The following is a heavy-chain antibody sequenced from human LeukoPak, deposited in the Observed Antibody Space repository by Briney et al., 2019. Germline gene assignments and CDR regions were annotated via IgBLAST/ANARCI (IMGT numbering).Heavy chain of an antibody. CDR1: GYTFTSYG. J-gene: IGHJ3*02. CDR3: ARLVSLLGATTDAFDI. D-gene: IGHD1-26*01. CDR2: ISAYNGNT. V-gene: IGHV1-18*01. Sequence: GASVKVSCKASGYTFTSYGISWVRQAPGQGLEWMGWISAYNGNTNYAQKLQGRVTMTTVTSTSTAYMELRSLRSDDTAVYYCARLVSLLGATTDAFDIWGQGTMVTVSS.